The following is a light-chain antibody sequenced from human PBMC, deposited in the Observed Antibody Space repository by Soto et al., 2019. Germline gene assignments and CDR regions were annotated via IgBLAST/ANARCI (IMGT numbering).Light chain of an antibody. CDR3: QQCSSYPLT. Sequence: EIVLTQSPGTLSLSPGERATLSCRARQSVSTNLAWYQQKPGQPPRLLIYGASSRATGSPDRFSGGGSGTDFTLTISRLEPEDFAVDYCQQCSSYPLTFGGGGKVDIK. CDR1: QSVSTN. J-gene: IGKJ4*01. CDR2: GAS. V-gene: IGKV3-20*01.